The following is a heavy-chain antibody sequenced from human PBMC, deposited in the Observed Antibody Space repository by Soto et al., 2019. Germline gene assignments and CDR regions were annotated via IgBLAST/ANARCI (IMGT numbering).Heavy chain of an antibody. J-gene: IGHJ4*02. D-gene: IGHD5-12*01. V-gene: IGHV4-34*01. CDR3: ARVRDGYTVPGYFDY. CDR2: INHSGST. Sequence: SETLSLTCAVYGGSFSGYYWSWIRQPPGKGLEWIGEINHSGSTNYNPSLKSRVTISVDTSKNQFSLKLSSVTAADTAVYYCARVRDGYTVPGYFDYWGQGTLVTVSS. CDR1: GGSFSGYY.